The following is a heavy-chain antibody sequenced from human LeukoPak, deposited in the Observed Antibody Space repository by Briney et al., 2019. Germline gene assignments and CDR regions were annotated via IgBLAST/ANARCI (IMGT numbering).Heavy chain of an antibody. J-gene: IGHJ4*02. CDR2: MLYSGST. V-gene: IGHV4-59*11. Sequence: SETLSLTCTVSDGSISTHYWSWIRQPPGRGLEWIGYMLYSGSTNYNPSLKSRLTISIDTSKKQFSLKLRSVTAADTAVYYCARSRSIRPAFDSWGQGTLVTVSS. D-gene: IGHD1-14*01. CDR1: DGSISTHY. CDR3: ARSRSIRPAFDS.